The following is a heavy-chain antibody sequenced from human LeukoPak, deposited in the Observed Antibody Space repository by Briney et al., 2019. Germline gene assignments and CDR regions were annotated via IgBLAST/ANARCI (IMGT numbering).Heavy chain of an antibody. Sequence: PGGSLRLSCAASGSTFSSYAMSWVRQAPGKALEYVSTISAGGGSTFYADSMKGRSTISRDNSRSTVYLQMNSLRVEDTAVYYCARGGGLLWLGEFPNCFDTWGQGTLVTVSS. D-gene: IGHD3-10*01. CDR1: GSTFSSYA. CDR3: ARGGGLLWLGEFPNCFDT. CDR2: ISAGGGST. J-gene: IGHJ5*02. V-gene: IGHV3-23*01.